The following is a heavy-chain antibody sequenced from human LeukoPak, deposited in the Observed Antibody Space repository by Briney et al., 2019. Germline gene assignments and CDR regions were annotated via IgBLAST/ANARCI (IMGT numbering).Heavy chain of an antibody. J-gene: IGHJ4*02. CDR1: GFTFSSYA. D-gene: IGHD2-2*01. CDR2: IKQDGSDK. Sequence: GGSLRLSCAASGFTFSSYAMSWVRQAPGKGLEWVANIKQDGSDKYYVDSVKGRFTISRDNAKNSLYLQMNSLGAEDTAVYYCARVRGAYCSNICYPSDFDYWGQGTLVTVSS. V-gene: IGHV3-7*01. CDR3: ARVRGAYCSNICYPSDFDY.